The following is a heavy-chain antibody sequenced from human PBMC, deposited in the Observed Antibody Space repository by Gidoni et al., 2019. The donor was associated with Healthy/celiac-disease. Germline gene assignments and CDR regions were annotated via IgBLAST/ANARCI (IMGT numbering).Heavy chain of an antibody. Sequence: QVQLQQSGPDLVKPSETLYLPCTVSGGSLSSYYWSWIRQPPGKGLEWIGYIYHSGSTNYNPSLKSRVTISVDTSKSLFSLKLSSVTAADTAGYYGAREWVGYKGWFDPWGQGTLVTVSS. V-gene: IGHV4-59*01. CDR3: AREWVGYKGWFDP. CDR2: IYHSGST. J-gene: IGHJ5*02. D-gene: IGHD2-8*02. CDR1: GGSLSSYY.